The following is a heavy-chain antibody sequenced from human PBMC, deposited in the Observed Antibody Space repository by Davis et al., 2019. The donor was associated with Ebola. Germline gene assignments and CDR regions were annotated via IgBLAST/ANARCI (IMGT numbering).Heavy chain of an antibody. J-gene: IGHJ3*02. CDR1: GFTFSSYA. CDR2: ISWNSGSI. D-gene: IGHD6-13*01. CDR3: ARASWYDAFDI. Sequence: PGGSLRLSCAASGFTFSSYAMSWVRQAPGKGLEWVSGISWNSGSIGYADSVKGRFTISRDNAKNSLYLQMNSLRAEDTAVYYCARASWYDAFDIWGQGTMVTVSS. V-gene: IGHV3-9*01.